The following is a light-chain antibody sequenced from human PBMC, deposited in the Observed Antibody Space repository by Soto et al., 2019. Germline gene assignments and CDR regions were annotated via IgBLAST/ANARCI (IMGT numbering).Light chain of an antibody. CDR2: TLS. CDR1: QRLLDSDDGNTY. V-gene: IGKV2-40*01. CDR3: MQRIEFPIT. J-gene: IGKJ5*01. Sequence: VVMTQAPLSLSVTPGEPASMSCRSSQRLLDSDDGNTYVDWYLQRPGQSPQLRIETLSSRASGVPDRFSGRGSRTDCTRKSSRVEAEDVGVYYGMQRIEFPITFGQGTRLEIK.